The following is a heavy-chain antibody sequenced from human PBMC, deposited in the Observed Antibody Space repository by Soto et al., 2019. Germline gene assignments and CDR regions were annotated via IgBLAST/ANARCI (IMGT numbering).Heavy chain of an antibody. CDR2: ISGSGGRT. D-gene: IGHD6-6*01. CDR3: AKHSSSRVTAVDWFDP. V-gene: IGHV3-23*01. CDR1: GFTFSSYA. Sequence: PGGSLRLSCAASGFTFSSYAMSWVRQAPGKGLEWVSAISGSGGRTYYADSVKGRFTISRENSKNTLYLQMNSLRAEDTAVYYCAKHSSSRVTAVDWFDPWGQGTLVTVSS. J-gene: IGHJ5*02.